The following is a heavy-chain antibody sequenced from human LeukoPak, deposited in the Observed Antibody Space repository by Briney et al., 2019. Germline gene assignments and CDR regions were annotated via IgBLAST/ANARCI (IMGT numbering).Heavy chain of an antibody. CDR3: ARRRIAAAGHRLFDI. CDR1: GGSFSGYY. J-gene: IGHJ3*02. CDR2: INHSGST. Sequence: SETLSLTCAVYGGSFSGYYWSWIRQTPGKGLEWIGEINHSGSTNYNPSLKSRVTISVDTSKNQFSLKLSSVTAADTAVYYCARRRIAAAGHRLFDIWGQGTMVTVSS. D-gene: IGHD6-13*01. V-gene: IGHV4-34*01.